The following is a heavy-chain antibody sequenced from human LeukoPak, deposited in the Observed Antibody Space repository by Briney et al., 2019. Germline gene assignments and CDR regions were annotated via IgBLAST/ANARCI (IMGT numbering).Heavy chain of an antibody. D-gene: IGHD3-16*01. V-gene: IGHV3-23*01. CDR3: ARHYGP. J-gene: IGHJ5*02. CDR2: ISNNGGYT. Sequence: GGSLRLSCAASGFTFSSSAMSWVRQAPGKGLEWVSAISNNGGYTYYADSVQGRSTISRDNSKSTLCLQMNSLRAEDTAVYYCARHYGPWGQGTLVTVSS. CDR1: GFTFSSSA.